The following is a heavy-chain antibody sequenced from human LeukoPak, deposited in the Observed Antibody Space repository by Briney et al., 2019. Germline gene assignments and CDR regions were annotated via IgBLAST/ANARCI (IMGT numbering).Heavy chain of an antibody. D-gene: IGHD2-21*01. J-gene: IGHJ4*02. CDR2: ITSSGTYI. CDR1: GFTFSDYS. CDR3: ARDRANIVVVSASEY. Sequence: GGSLRLSCAASGFTFSDYSMNWVSQAPGKGLEWVSSITSSGTYIYYADSVKGRFTISRDNAKNSLYLQMNSLRADDTAVNYCARDRANIVVVSASEYWGQGTLVTVSS. V-gene: IGHV3-21*01.